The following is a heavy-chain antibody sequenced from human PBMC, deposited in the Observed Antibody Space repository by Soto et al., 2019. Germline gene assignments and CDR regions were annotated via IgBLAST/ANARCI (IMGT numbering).Heavy chain of an antibody. CDR1: GFTFDNYD. CDR2: IGTTGHP. D-gene: IGHD6-19*01. J-gene: IGHJ4*01. CDR3: ARGSSGWYADLDY. Sequence: EVQLVESGGGLMRPGGPLRLSCTASGFTFDNYDMHWVRQRAGKGLEWVAAIGTTGHPYYPGSGKGRFTISRENVKNSMFLQVNDLKAGDTAVYYCARGSSGWYADLDYWGHGTLVTVSA. V-gene: IGHV3-13*05.